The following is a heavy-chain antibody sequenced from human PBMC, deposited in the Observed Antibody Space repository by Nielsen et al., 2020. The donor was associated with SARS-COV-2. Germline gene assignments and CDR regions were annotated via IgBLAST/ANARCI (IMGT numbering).Heavy chain of an antibody. J-gene: IGHJ6*02. Sequence: SETLSLTCTVSGCSISFGSYSWIWILQPAGKGLEWIGRIYTSVSTNYNPSLKSRVTISVDTTKNQFSLKLSSVTAADTAVYYCARTRIAVVTGMDVWGQGTTVTVSS. CDR2: IYTSVST. V-gene: IGHV4-61*02. D-gene: IGHD4-23*01. CDR1: GCSISFGSYS. CDR3: ARTRIAVVTGMDV.